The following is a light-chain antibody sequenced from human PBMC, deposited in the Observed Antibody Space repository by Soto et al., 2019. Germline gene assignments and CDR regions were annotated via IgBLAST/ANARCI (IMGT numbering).Light chain of an antibody. CDR3: CSYAGNYILV. CDR2: DVN. V-gene: IGLV2-11*01. CDR1: SSDVGAYNY. J-gene: IGLJ2*01. Sequence: QSALTQPRSVSGSPGQSVTISCSGTSSDVGAYNYVSWYQHHPGKAPKVMIYDVNKRPSGVPDRFSGSKSGNTASLTISGLQAEDEAEYYCCSYAGNYILVFGGGTKLTVL.